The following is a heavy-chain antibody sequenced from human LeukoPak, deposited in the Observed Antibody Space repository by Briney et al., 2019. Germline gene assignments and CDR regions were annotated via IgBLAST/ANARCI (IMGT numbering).Heavy chain of an antibody. CDR1: GGSISSSSYY. Sequence: SESLSLTCTVSGGSISSSSYYWGWIRQPPGKGLEWVGSIYYSGSTTHNPSLTSRFPISVDTSKNQFSLKLSSVTAADTAVYYCARQSTADVWGKGTTVTVSS. D-gene: IGHD2-2*01. V-gene: IGHV4-39*01. CDR3: ARQSTADV. CDR2: IYYSGST. J-gene: IGHJ6*04.